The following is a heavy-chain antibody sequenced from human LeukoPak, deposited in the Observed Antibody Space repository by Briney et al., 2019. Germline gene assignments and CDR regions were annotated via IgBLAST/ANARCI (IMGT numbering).Heavy chain of an antibody. CDR3: ARARRSYCSGGSCYSKYFDY. J-gene: IGHJ4*02. D-gene: IGHD2-15*01. V-gene: IGHV4-4*02. CDR2: IYHSGST. Sequence: PSETLSLTCAVSGGSISSSNWWSWVRQPPGKGLEWIGEIYHSGSTNYNPSLKSRVTISVDKSKNQFSLKLSSVTAADTAVYYCARARRSYCSGGSCYSKYFDYWGQGTLVTVSS. CDR1: GGSISSSNW.